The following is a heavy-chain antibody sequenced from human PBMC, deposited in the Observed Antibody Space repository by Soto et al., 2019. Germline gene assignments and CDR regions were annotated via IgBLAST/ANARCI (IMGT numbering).Heavy chain of an antibody. J-gene: IGHJ6*02. CDR3: ARSQGSSTSLEIYYYYYYGMDV. Sequence: QVQLVQSGAEVKKPGSSVKVSCKASGGTFSSYAISWVRQAPGQGLEWMGGIIPISGTANYAQKFQGRVTITADESTSTAYLELSRLRSEDTAVSYCARSQGSSTSLEIYYYYYYGMDVWGQGTTVTVSS. V-gene: IGHV1-69*01. CDR1: GGTFSSYA. CDR2: IIPISGTA. D-gene: IGHD2-2*01.